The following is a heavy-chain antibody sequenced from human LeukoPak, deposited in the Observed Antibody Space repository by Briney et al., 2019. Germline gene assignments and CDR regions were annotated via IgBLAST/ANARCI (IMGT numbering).Heavy chain of an antibody. Sequence: GRSLRLSCAASVFTFSSYGTHWGPQAPGKGLECGGVISYDGSNKYYADSVKGGFTISRDNSKNTLYLQMNSLRAEDTAVYYCAKDLSGGDCPAVWGQGTLVTVSS. V-gene: IGHV3-30*18. J-gene: IGHJ4*02. CDR3: AKDLSGGDCPAV. CDR2: ISYDGSNK. CDR1: VFTFSSYG. D-gene: IGHD2-21*01.